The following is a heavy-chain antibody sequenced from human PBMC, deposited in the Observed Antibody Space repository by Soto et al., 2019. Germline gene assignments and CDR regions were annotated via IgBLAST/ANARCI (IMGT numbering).Heavy chain of an antibody. CDR2: IYSRGST. CDR3: ARDNGDYSDLPFQ. J-gene: IGHJ4*01. V-gene: IGHV4-61*01. CDR1: GDSVSSGSYY. Sequence: PSETLSLTCTVSGDSVSSGSYYWNWIRQPPGKGLEWIGYIYSRGSTNYKSSLKSRIAISLDSSKNQFSLHLNSVTAADTAVYYCARDNGDYSDLPFQWGHGTLVTVSS. D-gene: IGHD4-17*01.